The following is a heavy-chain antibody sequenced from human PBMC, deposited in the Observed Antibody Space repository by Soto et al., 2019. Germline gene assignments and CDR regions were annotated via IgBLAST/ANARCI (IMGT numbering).Heavy chain of an antibody. D-gene: IGHD6-19*01. CDR1: GYTFTSYA. J-gene: IGHJ6*02. Sequence: ASVKVSCTASGYTFTSYAMNWVRQAPGQGLERMGWINTNTGNPTYAQGFTGRFVFSLDTSVSTAYLQICSLKAEDTAVYYCARDEGGFIAVAGTKVYYYGMDVWGQGTTVTVSS. CDR2: INTNTGNP. CDR3: ARDEGGFIAVAGTKVYYYGMDV. V-gene: IGHV7-4-1*01.